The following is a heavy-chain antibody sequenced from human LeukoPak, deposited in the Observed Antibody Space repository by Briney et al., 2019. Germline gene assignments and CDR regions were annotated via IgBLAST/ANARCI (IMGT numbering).Heavy chain of an antibody. J-gene: IGHJ3*02. CDR2: ISAYNGNT. D-gene: IGHD6-6*01. CDR3: AIGRISIAARPDAFDI. CDR1: GYTFTSYG. Sequence: ASVKVSCKASGYTFTSYGISWVRQAPGQGLEWMGWISAYNGNTNYAQKFQGRVTMTEDTSTDTAYMELSSLRSEDTAVYYCAIGRISIAARPDAFDIWGQGTMVTVSS. V-gene: IGHV1-18*01.